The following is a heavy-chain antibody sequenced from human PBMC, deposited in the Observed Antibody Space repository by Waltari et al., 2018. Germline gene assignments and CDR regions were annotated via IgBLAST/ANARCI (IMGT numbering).Heavy chain of an antibody. Sequence: QVQLVQSGAEVKKPGASVKVSCKASGYTFTGYYVHWVRQAPGHGLEGMGCINPNSGGTNYAQKFQGRGTMTSDTSISAAYMELSRLRADDTAVYYCASGENGDYSSWFDPWGQGTLVTVSS. CDR2: INPNSGGT. V-gene: IGHV1-2*02. J-gene: IGHJ5*02. D-gene: IGHD4-17*01. CDR1: GYTFTGYY. CDR3: ASGENGDYSSWFDP.